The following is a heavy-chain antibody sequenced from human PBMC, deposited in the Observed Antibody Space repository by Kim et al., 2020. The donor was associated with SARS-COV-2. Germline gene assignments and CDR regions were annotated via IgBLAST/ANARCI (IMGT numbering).Heavy chain of an antibody. CDR1: GDSIKTYY. Sequence: SETLSLTCSVSGDSIKTYYWSWLRQPPGKGLEWIGYIHHSGNTNSNPSLKSRVTISVDTSKNQLSLRLTSVTATDTAVYYCARVYFDNSGSSNPFDIWGQGTMVTVSS. J-gene: IGHJ3*02. D-gene: IGHD3-22*01. CDR2: IHHSGNT. V-gene: IGHV4-59*13. CDR3: ARVYFDNSGSSNPFDI.